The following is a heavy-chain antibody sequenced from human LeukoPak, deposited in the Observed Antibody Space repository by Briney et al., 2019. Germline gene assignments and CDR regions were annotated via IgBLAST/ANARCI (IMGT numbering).Heavy chain of an antibody. J-gene: IGHJ4*02. CDR1: GGSISNYY. CDR2: IYSSGST. D-gene: IGHD5-18*01. V-gene: IGHV4-59*08. Sequence: SETLSLTCTVSGGSISNYYWSWIRQPPGKGLEWIGHIYSSGSTTYSPSLKSRVTISADTSKNQFSLKLSSVTAADTAVYYCARHKYSYGYPFFDYWGQGTLVTVSS. CDR3: ARHKYSYGYPFFDY.